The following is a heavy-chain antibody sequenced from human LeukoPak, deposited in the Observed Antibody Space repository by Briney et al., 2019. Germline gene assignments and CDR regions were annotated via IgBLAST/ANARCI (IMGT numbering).Heavy chain of an antibody. J-gene: IGHJ1*01. CDR3: AGRGHRYSRD. Sequence: SETLSLICNVSGDSVSSGYWRWIRQSPGKGLEWIGFIQDTGITDYNPSLKSRLLMSLDTSKNQFSLNLRSVTAADTAVYYCAGRGHRYSRDWGQGILVTISS. D-gene: IGHD2-15*01. V-gene: IGHV4-4*09. CDR2: IQDTGIT. CDR1: GDSVSSGY.